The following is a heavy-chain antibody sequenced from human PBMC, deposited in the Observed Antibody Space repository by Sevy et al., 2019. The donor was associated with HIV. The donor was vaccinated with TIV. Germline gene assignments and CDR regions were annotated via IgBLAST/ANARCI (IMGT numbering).Heavy chain of an antibody. D-gene: IGHD6-13*01. CDR1: GYTFTTYD. CDR3: ARGPSAGRWFDP. V-gene: IGHV1-8*03. CDR2: MNPKSGNT. Sequence: ASVKVSCKASGYTFTTYDINWVRQATGQGLEWMGWMNPKSGNTGYAQKFQGRVTITRNTSISTAYMEVSSLTSEDTAVYYCARGPSAGRWFDPWGQGTLVTVSS. J-gene: IGHJ5*02.